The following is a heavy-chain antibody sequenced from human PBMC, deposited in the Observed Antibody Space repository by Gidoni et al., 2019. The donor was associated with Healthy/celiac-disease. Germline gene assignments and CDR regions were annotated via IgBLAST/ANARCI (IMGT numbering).Heavy chain of an antibody. D-gene: IGHD5-18*01. CDR2: IKQDGSEK. J-gene: IGHJ4*02. CDR3: ARVKRGYSYGYFYFDY. CDR1: GFTFSSYW. Sequence: EVQLVESGGGLVQPGGHLRLSCAAPGFTFSSYWMSWVRQAPGKGLEWVANIKQDGSEKYYVDSVKGGFTIARDNAKNSLYLQMNSLRAEDTAVYYCARVKRGYSYGYFYFDYWGQGTLVTVSS. V-gene: IGHV3-7*05.